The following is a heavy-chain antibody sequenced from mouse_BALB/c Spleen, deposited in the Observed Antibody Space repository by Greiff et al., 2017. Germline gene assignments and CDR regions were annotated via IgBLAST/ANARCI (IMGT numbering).Heavy chain of an antibody. CDR2: IWAGGST. V-gene: IGHV2-9*02. Sequence: VQVVESGPGLVAPSQSLSITCTVSGFSLTSYGVHWVRQPPGKGLEWLGVIWAGGSTNYNSALMSRLSISKDNSKSQVFLKMNSLQTDDTAMYYCARALYYGFAYWGQGTLVTVSA. J-gene: IGHJ3*01. D-gene: IGHD2-1*01. CDR3: ARALYYGFAY. CDR1: GFSLTSYG.